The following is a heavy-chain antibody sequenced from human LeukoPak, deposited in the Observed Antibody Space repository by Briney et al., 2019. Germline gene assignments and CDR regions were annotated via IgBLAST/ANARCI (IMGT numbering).Heavy chain of an antibody. CDR2: INHSGST. V-gene: IGHV4-34*01. CDR3: ARHLDYGDYYYMDV. CDR1: GGSISSYY. J-gene: IGHJ6*03. D-gene: IGHD4-17*01. Sequence: SETLSLTCTVSGGSISSYYWSWIRQPPGMGLEWIGEINHSGSTKYNPSLKSRVSISVDMSKNQFSLKLSSVTAADTAVYYCARHLDYGDYYYMDVWDKGTTVTISS.